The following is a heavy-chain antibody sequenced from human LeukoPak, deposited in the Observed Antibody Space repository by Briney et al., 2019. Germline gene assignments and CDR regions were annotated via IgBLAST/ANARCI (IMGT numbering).Heavy chain of an antibody. Sequence: PSETLSLTCTVSGGFISSSSYYWGWIRQPPGKGLEWIGSIYYSGSTYYNPSLKSRVTISGDTSKNQLSLKLSSVTAADTAVYYCARRRDSSSWYEEDYWGQGTLVTVSS. D-gene: IGHD6-13*01. V-gene: IGHV4-39*01. CDR2: IYYSGST. CDR3: ARRRDSSSWYEEDY. CDR1: GGFISSSSYY. J-gene: IGHJ4*02.